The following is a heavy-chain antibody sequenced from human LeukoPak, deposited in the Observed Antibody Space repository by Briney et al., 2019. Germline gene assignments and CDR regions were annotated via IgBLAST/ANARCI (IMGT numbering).Heavy chain of an antibody. Sequence: GASVKVSCKVSGNTFTDLSMNWVRQAPGQGLEWMGIINPSGGSTSYAQKFQGRVTMTRDTSTSTVYMELSSLRSEDTAVYYCAREMAAAGTGAFDIWGQGTMATVSS. V-gene: IGHV1-46*01. CDR2: INPSGGST. CDR3: AREMAAAGTGAFDI. D-gene: IGHD6-13*01. J-gene: IGHJ3*02. CDR1: GNTFTDLS.